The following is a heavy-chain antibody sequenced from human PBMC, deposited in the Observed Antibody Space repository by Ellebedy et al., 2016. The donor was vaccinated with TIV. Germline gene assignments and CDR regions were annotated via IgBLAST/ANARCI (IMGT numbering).Heavy chain of an antibody. CDR3: ARHSTPYSGYDTDFDF. Sequence: GESLKISCKGSGYSFSHYWIGWVRQMPGKGLEWIGIVYPEESDTRYSPSFQGQVTISAANYISTAYLQWSSLKASDTATYYCARHSTPYSGYDTDFDFWGQGTLVTVSS. CDR1: GYSFSHYW. V-gene: IGHV5-51*01. D-gene: IGHD5-12*01. J-gene: IGHJ4*02. CDR2: VYPEESDT.